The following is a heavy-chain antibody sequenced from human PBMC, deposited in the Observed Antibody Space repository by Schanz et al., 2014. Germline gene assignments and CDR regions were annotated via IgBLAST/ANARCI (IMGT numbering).Heavy chain of an antibody. J-gene: IGHJ4*02. D-gene: IGHD3-9*01. V-gene: IGHV3-7*03. CDR2: IKQDESER. CDR1: GFTFSTYC. CDR3: ANHVRSLTGNDY. Sequence: EVQLVESGGGLVQPGGSLRLSCAASGFTFSTYCMSWVRQAPGKGLEWVANIKQDESERSYVDTVKGRFTISRDNAENTLYLQMNRLRVDDTAVYYCANHVRSLTGNDYWGQGTLVTVSS.